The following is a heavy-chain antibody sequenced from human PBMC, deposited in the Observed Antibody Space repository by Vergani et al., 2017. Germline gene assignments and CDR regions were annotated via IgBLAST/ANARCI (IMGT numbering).Heavy chain of an antibody. V-gene: IGHV3-30*18. D-gene: IGHD3-22*01. J-gene: IGHJ3*02. CDR2: ISYDGSNK. Sequence: VQLVESGGGLVKPGGSLRLSCAASGFTFSSYGMHWVRQAPGKGLEWVAVISYDGSNKYYADSVKGRFTISRDNSKNTLYLQMNSLRAEDTAVYYCAKDRGGYHTAYAFDIWGQGTMVTVSS. CDR3: AKDRGGYHTAYAFDI. CDR1: GFTFSSYG.